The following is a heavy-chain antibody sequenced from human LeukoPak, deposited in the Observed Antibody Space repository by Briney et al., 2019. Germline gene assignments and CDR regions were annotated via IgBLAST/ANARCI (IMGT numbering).Heavy chain of an antibody. V-gene: IGHV1-18*01. CDR1: AYTFTSYG. CDR2: ISGYNGNT. D-gene: IGHD3-10*01. J-gene: IGHJ3*02. Sequence: APVKVSCKASAYTFTSYGISWVRQAPGQGLEWMGWISGYNGNTNCAQNLQGRVTMTTDTSTSTAYMELRSLRSDDTAVYYCARDSDRGVSFAFDIWGQGTMLIVSS. CDR3: ARDSDRGVSFAFDI.